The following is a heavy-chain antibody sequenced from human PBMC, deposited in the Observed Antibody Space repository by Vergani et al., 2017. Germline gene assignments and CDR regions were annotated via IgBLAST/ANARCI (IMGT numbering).Heavy chain of an antibody. CDR3: ARDIAVAGTYYYGMDV. CDR1: GGTFSSYA. Sequence: QVQLVQSGAAVKKPGSSVKVSCKASGGTFSSYAISWVRQAPGQGLEWMGRIIPIFGTANYAQKFQGRVTITADESTSTAYMELSSLRSEDTAVYYCARDIAVAGTYYYGMDVWGQGTTVTVSS. D-gene: IGHD6-19*01. V-gene: IGHV1-69*13. J-gene: IGHJ6*02. CDR2: IIPIFGTA.